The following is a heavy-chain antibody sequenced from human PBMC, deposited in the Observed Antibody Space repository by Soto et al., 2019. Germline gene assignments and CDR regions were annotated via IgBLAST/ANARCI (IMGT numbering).Heavy chain of an antibody. CDR1: GFTFSNYA. CDR2: ISYDGSNK. D-gene: IGHD3-22*01. J-gene: IGHJ4*02. Sequence: QVQLVESGGGVVQPGRSLRLSCAASGFTFSNYAMHWVRQAPGKGLEWVAVISYDGSNKYYADSVKGRFTISRDNSKNTLYLQMNSLRAEDTAVYYCAREPAYYYDSSSYSAAFGDWGQGTLVTVSS. CDR3: AREPAYYYDSSSYSAAFGD. V-gene: IGHV3-30-3*01.